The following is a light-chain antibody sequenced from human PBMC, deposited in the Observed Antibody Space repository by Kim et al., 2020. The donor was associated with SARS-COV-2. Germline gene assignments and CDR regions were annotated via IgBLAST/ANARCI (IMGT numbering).Light chain of an antibody. CDR1: SSNIGAGYA. CDR2: GNT. J-gene: IGLJ2*01. CDR3: QSYDSSLSGPVV. Sequence: QPVLTQPPSVSGAPGQRITISCTGSSSNIGAGYAVHWYQQLPGTAPKLVIYGNTNRPSGVPDRFSGSKSGTSASLAITGLQAEDEADYYCQSYDSSLSGPVVFGGGTQLTVL. V-gene: IGLV1-40*01.